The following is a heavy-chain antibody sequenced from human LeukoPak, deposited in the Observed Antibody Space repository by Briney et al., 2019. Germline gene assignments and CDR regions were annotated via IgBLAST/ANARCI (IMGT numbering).Heavy chain of an antibody. CDR3: SSDSSENDAFDI. CDR1: GGTFSSYA. CDR2: IIPIFGTA. Sequence: SVKVSCKASGGTFSSYAISWVRQAPGQGLEWMGGIIPIFGTANYAQKFQGRVTITADKSTSTAYMELSSLRSEDTAVYYCSSDSSENDAFDIWGQGTMVTVSS. D-gene: IGHD3-22*01. V-gene: IGHV1-69*06. J-gene: IGHJ3*02.